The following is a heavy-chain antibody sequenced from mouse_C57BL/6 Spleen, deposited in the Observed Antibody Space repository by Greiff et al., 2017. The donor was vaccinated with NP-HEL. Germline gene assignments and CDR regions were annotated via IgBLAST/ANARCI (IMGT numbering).Heavy chain of an antibody. V-gene: IGHV1-55*01. J-gene: IGHJ2*01. CDR1: GYTFTSYW. Sequence: QVQLKQPGAELVKPGASVKMSCKASGYTFTSYWITWVKQRPGQGLEWIGDIYPGSGSTNYNEKFKSKATLTVDTSSSTAYMQLSSLTSEDSAVYYCARERELGRYFDYWGQGTTLTVSS. CDR2: IYPGSGST. CDR3: ARERELGRYFDY. D-gene: IGHD4-1*01.